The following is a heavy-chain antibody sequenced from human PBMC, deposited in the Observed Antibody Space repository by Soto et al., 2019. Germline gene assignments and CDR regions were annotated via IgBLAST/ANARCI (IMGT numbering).Heavy chain of an antibody. V-gene: IGHV3-23*01. CDR2: ISAGGDGT. D-gene: IGHD3-10*01. CDR3: ANADGSGTYSYAFDK. Sequence: GGSLRLSCAPSAFTFSSYAMSWVRQAPGKGLEWVSTISAGGDGTYFADSVKGRFTISRDNSKNTLYLQMNSLSADDSVVYYCANADGSGTYSYAFDKWGQGTLVTVSS. CDR1: AFTFSSYA. J-gene: IGHJ4*01.